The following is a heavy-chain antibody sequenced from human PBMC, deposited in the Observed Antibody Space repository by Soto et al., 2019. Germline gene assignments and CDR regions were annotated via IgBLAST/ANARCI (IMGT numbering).Heavy chain of an antibody. D-gene: IGHD2-15*01. J-gene: IGHJ6*03. CDR3: ARARYCSGGSCYGAKYYYYYYMDV. CDR2: INPNSGGT. CDR1: GYTFTGYY. V-gene: IGHV1-2*02. Sequence: ASVKVSCKASGYTFTGYYMHWVRQAPGQGLEWMGWINPNSGGTNYAQKFQGRVTITRDTSASTAYMELSSLRSEDTAVYYCARARYCSGGSCYGAKYYYYYYMDVWGKGTTVTVSS.